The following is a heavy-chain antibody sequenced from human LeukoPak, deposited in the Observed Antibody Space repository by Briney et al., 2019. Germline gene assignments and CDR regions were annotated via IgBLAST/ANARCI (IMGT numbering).Heavy chain of an antibody. CDR3: AKGYYYDSSGYYQHFDH. Sequence: PGRSLRLSCAASGFTFSSYAMHWVRQAPGKGLEWVAVISYDGSNKYYADSVKGRFTISRDNSKNTLYLQMNSLRAEDTAVYYCAKGYYYDSSGYYQHFDHWGQGTLVTVSS. J-gene: IGHJ4*02. CDR1: GFTFSSYA. V-gene: IGHV3-30-3*01. D-gene: IGHD3-22*01. CDR2: ISYDGSNK.